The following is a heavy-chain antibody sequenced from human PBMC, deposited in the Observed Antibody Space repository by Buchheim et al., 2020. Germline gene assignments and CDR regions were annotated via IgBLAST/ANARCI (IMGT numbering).Heavy chain of an antibody. V-gene: IGHV3-11*01. D-gene: IGHD4-11*01. Sequence: QVQLVESGGGLVKSGGSLRLSCAASGFVFSDYYMSWVRQAPGQGLEWVSFLSSSGITTFHADSVKGRFTISRDNTKNSVYLQMNSLRAEDTAVYYWARSRYRTEASNYYVFDYWGRGTL. CDR3: ARSRYRTEASNYYVFDY. CDR1: GFVFSDYY. J-gene: IGHJ4*02. CDR2: LSSSGITT.